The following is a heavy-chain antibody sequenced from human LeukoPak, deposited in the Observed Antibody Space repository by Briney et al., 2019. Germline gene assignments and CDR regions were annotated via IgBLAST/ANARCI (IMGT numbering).Heavy chain of an antibody. V-gene: IGHV4-34*01. CDR3: ARDPHRDYGDSAFDI. CDR1: GGSFSGYY. J-gene: IGHJ3*02. D-gene: IGHD4-17*01. CDR2: INHSGST. Sequence: SETLSLTCAVYGGSFSGYYWSLIRQPPGKGLEWIGEINHSGSTNYNPSLKSRVTISVDTSKNQFSLKLSSVTAADTAVYYCARDPHRDYGDSAFDIWGQGTMVTVSS.